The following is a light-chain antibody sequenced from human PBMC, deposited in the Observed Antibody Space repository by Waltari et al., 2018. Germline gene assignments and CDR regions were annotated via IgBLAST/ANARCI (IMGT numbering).Light chain of an antibody. CDR2: TNN. V-gene: IGLV1-44*01. Sequence: QSVLPQPPSASGSPGQRVTIPCSGSRSNIGRYPVSWYQHLPGTAPKLLIYTNNQRPSGVPDRYSGSQSGTSASLAISGLQSEDEADYYCSSWDDSLNAGFGTGTKVTVL. J-gene: IGLJ1*01. CDR1: RSNIGRYP. CDR3: SSWDDSLNAG.